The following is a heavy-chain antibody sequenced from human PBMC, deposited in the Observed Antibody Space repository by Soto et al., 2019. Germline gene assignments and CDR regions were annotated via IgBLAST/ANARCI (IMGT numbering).Heavy chain of an antibody. D-gene: IGHD2-21*02. CDR1: GFTFSNYA. Sequence: HPGGSLRLSCAASGFTFSNYAMSWVRQAPGKGLEWVSAISAGGSTYYANSVKGRLTISRDNSNNMLYLQMNSLRAEDTAVYYCAKQASHIVVVTATYYFDCWGQGTLVTVSS. CDR3: AKQASHIVVVTATYYFDC. CDR2: ISAGGST. V-gene: IGHV3-23*01. J-gene: IGHJ4*02.